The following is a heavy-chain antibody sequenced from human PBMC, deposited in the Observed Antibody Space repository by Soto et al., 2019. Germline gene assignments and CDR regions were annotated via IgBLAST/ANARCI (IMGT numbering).Heavy chain of an antibody. CDR1: GFSLITSGVG. CDR3: VHRVLYESSAYYYAPFDY. D-gene: IGHD3-22*01. J-gene: IGHJ4*02. V-gene: IGHV2-5*02. CDR2: IYWDDDE. Sequence: QITLKESGPTLVKPTQTLTLTCTFSGFSLITSGVGVGWIRQPPGKALEWLALIYWDDDERYSPALKSRLTLTKDTSKNRVVLTMTNMDPADTATYYCVHRVLYESSAYYYAPFDYWGQGALVTVSS.